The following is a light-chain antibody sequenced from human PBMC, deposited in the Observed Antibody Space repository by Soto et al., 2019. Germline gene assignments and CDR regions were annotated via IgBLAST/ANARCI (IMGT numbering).Light chain of an antibody. Sequence: QSVLSQPPSASGTPGQRVTISCSGSSSNIGRNTVNWYQQLPGTAPKLLIYSNNHRPSGVPDRFSGSKSGTSASLAISGLQSDDEADYYCATWDGSLSGWVFGGGTKLTVL. J-gene: IGLJ3*02. CDR3: ATWDGSLSGWV. CDR1: SSNIGRNT. V-gene: IGLV1-44*01. CDR2: SNN.